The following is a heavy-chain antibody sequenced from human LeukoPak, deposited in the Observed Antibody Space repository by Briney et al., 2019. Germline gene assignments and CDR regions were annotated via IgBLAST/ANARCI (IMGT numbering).Heavy chain of an antibody. V-gene: IGHV3-30*02. CDR2: IRYDGSNK. Sequence: GGSLRLSCAASGFTFSSYGMHWVRQAPGKGLGGVAFIRYDGSNKYYADSVKGRLTISRDNSKNTLYLQMYSLRAEDTAVYYCAKDRNWNGWQAFDIWGQGTMVTVSS. D-gene: IGHD1-1*01. CDR1: GFTFSSYG. CDR3: AKDRNWNGWQAFDI. J-gene: IGHJ3*02.